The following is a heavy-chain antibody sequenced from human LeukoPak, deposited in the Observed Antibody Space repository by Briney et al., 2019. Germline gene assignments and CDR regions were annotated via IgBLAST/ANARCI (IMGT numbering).Heavy chain of an antibody. CDR3: AREYDFWSGYYTD. D-gene: IGHD3-3*01. CDR2: IYTSGST. V-gene: IGHV4-4*07. Sequence: SETLSLTCTVSGDSISSYYWSWVRQPAGKGLEWIGRIYTSGSTNYNPSLKSRVTMSVDTSKNQFSLKLSSVTAADTAVYYCAREYDFWSGYYTDWGQGTLVTVSS. J-gene: IGHJ4*02. CDR1: GDSISSYY.